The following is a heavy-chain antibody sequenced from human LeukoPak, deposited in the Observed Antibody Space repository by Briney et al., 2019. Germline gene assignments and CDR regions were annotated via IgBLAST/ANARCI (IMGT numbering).Heavy chain of an antibody. CDR3: AKSSRGYVSSFDY. J-gene: IGHJ4*02. V-gene: IGHV3-23*01. CDR2: ISGSGGST. D-gene: IGHD5-12*01. CDR1: GFTFRSYA. Sequence: GGSLRLSCAASGFTFRSYAMSWVRQAPGKGLEWVSAISGSGGSTYYADSVKGRFTISRDNSKNTLYLQMNSLRAEDTAVYYCAKSSRGYVSSFDYWGQGTLVTVSS.